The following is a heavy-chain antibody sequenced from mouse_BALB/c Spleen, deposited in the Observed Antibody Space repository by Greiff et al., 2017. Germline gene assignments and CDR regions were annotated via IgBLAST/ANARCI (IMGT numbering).Heavy chain of an antibody. CDR1: GYAFSSYW. CDR3: ARESLYGSSLYFDY. D-gene: IGHD1-1*01. Sequence: VKLMESGAELVRPGSSVKISCKASGYAFSSYWMNWVKQRPGQGLEWIGQIYPGDGDTNYNGKFKGKATLTADKSSSTAYMQLSSLTSEDSAVYFSARESLYGSSLYFDYWGQGTTLTVSS. V-gene: IGHV1-80*01. J-gene: IGHJ2*01. CDR2: IYPGDGDT.